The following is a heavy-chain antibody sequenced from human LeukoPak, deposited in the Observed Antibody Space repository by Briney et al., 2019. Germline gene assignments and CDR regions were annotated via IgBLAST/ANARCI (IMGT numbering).Heavy chain of an antibody. CDR1: GYTFTDYY. J-gene: IGHJ4*02. D-gene: IGHD4-17*01. CDR3: ATITESYGDYVLYYFDY. V-gene: IGHV1-69-2*01. CDR2: VDPEDGET. Sequence: ASVKVSCKVSGYTFTDYYMHWVQQAPGKGLEWMGLVDPEDGETIYAEKFQGGVTITADTSTDTAYMELSSLRSEDTAVYYCATITESYGDYVLYYFDYWGQGTLVTVSS.